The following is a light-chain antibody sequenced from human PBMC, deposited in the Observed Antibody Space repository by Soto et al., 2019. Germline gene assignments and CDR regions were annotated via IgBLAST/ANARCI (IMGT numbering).Light chain of an antibody. J-gene: IGLJ1*01. V-gene: IGLV2-14*01. Sequence: QSALTQPASVSWSPGHSITMSCTGTSSDVGGYNYVSWYQQHPGKAPKLMIYEVSNRPSGVSNRFSGSKSGNTASLTISGLQAEDEADYYCSSYTSSSTLPYVFGTGTKVTVL. CDR3: SSYTSSSTLPYV. CDR1: SSDVGGYNY. CDR2: EVS.